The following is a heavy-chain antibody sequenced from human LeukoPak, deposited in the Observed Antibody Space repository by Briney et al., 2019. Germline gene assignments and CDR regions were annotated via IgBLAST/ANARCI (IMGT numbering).Heavy chain of an antibody. CDR2: INHSGST. J-gene: IGHJ3*02. CDR1: GGSFSGYY. Sequence: SETLSLTCAVYGGSFSGYYWSWIRQPPGKGLEWIGEINHSGSTNYNPSLKSRVTISVDTSKNQFSLKLSSVTAADTAVYYCASYYDSGDNDAFDIWGQGTMVTVSS. CDR3: ASYYDSGDNDAFDI. D-gene: IGHD3-22*01. V-gene: IGHV4-34*01.